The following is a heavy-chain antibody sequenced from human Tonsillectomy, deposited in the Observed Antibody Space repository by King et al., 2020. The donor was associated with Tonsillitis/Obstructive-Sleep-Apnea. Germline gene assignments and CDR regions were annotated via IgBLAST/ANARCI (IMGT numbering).Heavy chain of an antibody. CDR2: IIPILGIA. J-gene: IGHJ6*02. D-gene: IGHD2-2*02. V-gene: IGHV1-69*10. Sequence: QLVQSGAEVKKPGSSVKVSCKASGGTFSSYAISWVRQAPGQGLEWMGGIIPILGIANYAQKFQGRVTITADKSTSTAYMGLSSLRSEDTAVYYCARGGIVVVPAAIPYYYYGMDVWGQGTTVTVSS. CDR1: GGTFSSYA. CDR3: ARGGIVVVPAAIPYYYYGMDV.